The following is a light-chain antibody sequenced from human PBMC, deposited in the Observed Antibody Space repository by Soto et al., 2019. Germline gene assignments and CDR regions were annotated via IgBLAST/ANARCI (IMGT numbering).Light chain of an antibody. CDR3: SLYTTDSTYV. V-gene: IGLV2-18*01. CDR1: ISDFSSYNR. CDR2: EVN. Sequence: QSALTQPASVSGSPGQSFTISCAGTISDFSSYNRVSWYQRPPGTGPKLIIYEVNNRPSGVPDRFSGSKSGNTASLTISGLQAQADAEYYCSLYTTDSTYVFGTGTTVTVL. J-gene: IGLJ1*01.